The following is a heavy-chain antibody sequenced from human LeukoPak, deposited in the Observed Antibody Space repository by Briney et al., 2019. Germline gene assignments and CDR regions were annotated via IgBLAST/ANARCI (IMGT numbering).Heavy chain of an antibody. V-gene: IGHV4-59*01. CDR3: ARSPGYSYGLDY. CDR1: GGPISSYY. D-gene: IGHD5-18*01. J-gene: IGHJ4*02. Sequence: SETLSLTCTVSGGPISSYYGSWIRQPPGRGLEWIGYIYYSGSTNYNPSLKRRVSISVDTSKNRFSLKLSSVTAADTAVYYCARSPGYSYGLDYWGQGTLVTVSS. CDR2: IYYSGST.